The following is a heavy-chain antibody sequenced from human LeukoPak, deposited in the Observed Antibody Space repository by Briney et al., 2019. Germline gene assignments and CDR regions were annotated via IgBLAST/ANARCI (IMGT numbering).Heavy chain of an antibody. CDR1: GFTFSSYG. CDR3: AKGVLAAYRYNYYYMDV. D-gene: IGHD6-25*01. V-gene: IGHV3-23*01. CDR2: ISGSGGST. J-gene: IGHJ6*03. Sequence: PGGTLRLSCAASGFTFSSYGMSWVRQAPGKGLEWVSAISGSGGSTYYADSVKGRFTISRDNSKNTLYLQMNSLRADDTAVYYCAKGVLAAYRYNYYYMDVWGKGTTVTISS.